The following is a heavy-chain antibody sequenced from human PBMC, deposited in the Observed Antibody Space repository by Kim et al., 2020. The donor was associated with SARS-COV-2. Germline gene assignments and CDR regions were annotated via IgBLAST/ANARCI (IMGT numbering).Heavy chain of an antibody. J-gene: IGHJ3*02. CDR2: ISGSGGST. CDR3: AKSRDYYDSSGYYLDAFDI. Sequence: GGSLRLSCAASGFTFSSYAMSWVRQAPGKGLEWVSAISGSGGSTYYADSVKGRFTISRDNSKNTLYLQMNSLRAEDTAVYYCAKSRDYYDSSGYYLDAFDIWGQGTMVTFSS. D-gene: IGHD3-22*01. V-gene: IGHV3-23*01. CDR1: GFTFSSYA.